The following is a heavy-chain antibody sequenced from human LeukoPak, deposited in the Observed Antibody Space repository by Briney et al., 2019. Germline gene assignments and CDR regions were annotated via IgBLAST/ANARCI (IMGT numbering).Heavy chain of an antibody. CDR3: ARLTRYYGMDV. V-gene: IGHV3-11*01. J-gene: IGHJ6*02. Sequence: PGGSLRLSCAASGFTFSDYYMSWIRQAAGKGLEWVSYISTSGTTIYYADSVKGRFTISRDNAKNSLYLQMNSLRAEDTAVYYCARLTRYYGMDVWGQGTTVTVSS. CDR2: ISTSGTTI. CDR1: GFTFSDYY.